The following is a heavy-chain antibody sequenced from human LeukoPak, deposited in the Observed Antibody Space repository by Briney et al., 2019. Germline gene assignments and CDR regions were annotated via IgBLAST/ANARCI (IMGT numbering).Heavy chain of an antibody. CDR1: GGSVSSGSYY. J-gene: IGHJ3*02. Sequence: SETLSLTCTVSGGSVSSGSYYWSWIRQPPGKGLEWIGYTYYSGSTNYNPSLKSRVTISVDTSKNQFSLKLSSVTAADTAVYYCARDTDGSGWSDAFDIWGQGTMVTVSS. CDR3: ARDTDGSGWSDAFDI. CDR2: TYYSGST. V-gene: IGHV4-61*01. D-gene: IGHD6-19*01.